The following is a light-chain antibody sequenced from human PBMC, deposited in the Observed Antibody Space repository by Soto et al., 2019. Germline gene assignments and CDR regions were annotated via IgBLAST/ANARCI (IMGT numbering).Light chain of an antibody. CDR3: SSYTSSSTR. Sequence: QSVPTQPASVSGAPGQSITISCPGTSSDVGGYNYVSWYQQHPGKAPKLMIYDVSNRPSGVSNRFSGSKSGNTASLTISGLQAEDEADYYCSSYTSSSTRFGTGTKVTVL. V-gene: IGLV2-14*01. J-gene: IGLJ1*01. CDR1: SSDVGGYNY. CDR2: DVS.